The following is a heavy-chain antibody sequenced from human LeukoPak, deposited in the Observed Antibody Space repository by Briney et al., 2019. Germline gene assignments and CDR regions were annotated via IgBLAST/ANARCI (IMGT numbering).Heavy chain of an antibody. CDR3: ARGFGSSGLFDY. CDR1: GGSISSYY. D-gene: IGHD6-19*01. J-gene: IGHJ4*02. CDR2: IYYSGST. V-gene: IGHV4-59*01. Sequence: SETLSLTCTVSGGSISSYYWSWIRQPPGKGLEWIGYIYYSGSTNYNPSLKSRVTISVDTSKNQFSLKLSSVTAADTAVYYCARGFGSSGLFDYWGQGTLVTVSS.